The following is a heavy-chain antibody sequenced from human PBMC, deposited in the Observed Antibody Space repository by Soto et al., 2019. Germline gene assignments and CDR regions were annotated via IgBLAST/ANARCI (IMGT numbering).Heavy chain of an antibody. D-gene: IGHD6-19*01. CDR1: GGSISSSSYY. J-gene: IGHJ4*02. CDR3: ARHYSSGWAPSNYDY. Sequence: PSETLSLTCTVSGGSISSSSYYWGWIRQPPGKGLEWIGSIYYSGSTYYNPSLKSRVTISVDTSKNQFSLKLSSVTAADTAVYYCARHYSSGWAPSNYDYWSQGTLVTVSS. CDR2: IYYSGST. V-gene: IGHV4-39*01.